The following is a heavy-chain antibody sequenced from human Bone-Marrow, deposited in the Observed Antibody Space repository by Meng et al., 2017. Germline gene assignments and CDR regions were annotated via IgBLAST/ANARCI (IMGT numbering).Heavy chain of an antibody. V-gene: IGHV1-24*01. CDR1: GYTLTELS. Sequence: ASVKVSCKVSGYTLTELSMHWVRQAPGKGLEWMGGFDPEDGETIYAQKFQGRVTITADKSTSTAYMELSSLRSEDTAVYYCARDGPDAFDIWGQGTMVTVSS. CDR2: FDPEDGET. CDR3: ARDGPDAFDI. J-gene: IGHJ3*02.